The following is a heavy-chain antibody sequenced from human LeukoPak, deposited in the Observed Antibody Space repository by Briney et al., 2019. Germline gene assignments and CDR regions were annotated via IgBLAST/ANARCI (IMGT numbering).Heavy chain of an antibody. D-gene: IGHD3-3*01. V-gene: IGHV3-30-3*01. CDR2: ISSDGSKK. CDR1: GFTLRTYA. Sequence: GGSLRLSCAASGFTLRTYAMHWVRQAPGKGLEWVAVISSDGSKKFYSDSVKGQFTISRDNSKDTLYLQMNSLRAEDTAVYYCAKGQTYYDFWSGSSEPDYWGQGTLVTVSS. J-gene: IGHJ4*02. CDR3: AKGQTYYDFWSGSSEPDY.